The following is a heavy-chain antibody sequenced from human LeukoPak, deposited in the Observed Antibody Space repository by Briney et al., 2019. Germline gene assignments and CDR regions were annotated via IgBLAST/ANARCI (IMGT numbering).Heavy chain of an antibody. D-gene: IGHD3-22*01. V-gene: IGHV1-69*13. Sequence: SVKVSCKASGGTFSSYAISWVRQAPGQGLEWMGGIIPIFGTANYAQKFQGRVTITADESTSTAYMELSSLRSEDTAVYYCERGYYDSSGYPAYWWGQGPLVTVSS. CDR3: ERGYYDSSGYPAYW. CDR2: IIPIFGTA. J-gene: IGHJ4*02. CDR1: GGTFSSYA.